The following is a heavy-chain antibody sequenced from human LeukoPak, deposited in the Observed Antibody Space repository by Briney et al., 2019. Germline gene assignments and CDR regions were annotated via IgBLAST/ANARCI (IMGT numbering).Heavy chain of an antibody. D-gene: IGHD2-8*01. CDR2: ISGSRI. J-gene: IGHJ4*02. CDR1: GFSFSNYD. V-gene: IGHV3-48*03. Sequence: GGSLRLSCAASGFSFSNYDMNWFRQAPGKGLEWLSYISGSRIYYADSVKGRFTISRDNAKNSLFLQMNSLRAEDTAVYYCARVPYCANGICYSRHYFDYWGQGTLVTVSS. CDR3: ARVPYCANGICYSRHYFDY.